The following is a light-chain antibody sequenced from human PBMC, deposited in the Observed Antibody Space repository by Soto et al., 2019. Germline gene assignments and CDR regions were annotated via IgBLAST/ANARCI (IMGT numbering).Light chain of an antibody. Sequence: QSVLTQPPSLSGTPGQRVTISSPGSTSNIAGNTVHWYQHLPETAPKLLIYIDDQRPSGVPDRFSGSKSGTSASLAISALQSEDESDYYCATWDDSLNAAVFGGGTQLTVL. J-gene: IGLJ7*01. V-gene: IGLV1-44*01. CDR1: TSNIAGNT. CDR3: ATWDDSLNAAV. CDR2: IDD.